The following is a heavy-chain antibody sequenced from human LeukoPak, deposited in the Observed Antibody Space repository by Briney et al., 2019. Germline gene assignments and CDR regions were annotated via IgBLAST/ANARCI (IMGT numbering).Heavy chain of an antibody. J-gene: IGHJ3*02. V-gene: IGHV3-23*01. CDR1: AFTFSNYA. D-gene: IGHD1-7*01. CDR2: ISGSGGST. CDR3: VKAESFRGITGTTWAFDI. Sequence: QAGGSLRLSCATSAFTFSNYAMSWVRQAPGKGLEWVSVISGSGGSTYYADSVKGRFTISRDNSKNTLYLQMNSLRAEDTAVYYCVKAESFRGITGTTWAFDIWGQGTMVTVSS.